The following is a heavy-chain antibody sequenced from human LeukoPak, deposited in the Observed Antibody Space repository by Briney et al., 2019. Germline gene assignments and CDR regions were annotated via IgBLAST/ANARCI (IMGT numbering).Heavy chain of an antibody. J-gene: IGHJ4*02. CDR3: ARDGLRYCSSTSCRRFDY. V-gene: IGHV3-21*01. D-gene: IGHD2-2*01. Sequence: GGSLRLSCAASGFTFSSYEMNWVRQAPGKGLEWVSSISSSSSYIYYADSVKGRFTISRDNAKNSLYLQMNSLRAEDTAVYYCARDGLRYCSSTSCRRFDYWGQGTLVTVSS. CDR2: ISSSSSYI. CDR1: GFTFSSYE.